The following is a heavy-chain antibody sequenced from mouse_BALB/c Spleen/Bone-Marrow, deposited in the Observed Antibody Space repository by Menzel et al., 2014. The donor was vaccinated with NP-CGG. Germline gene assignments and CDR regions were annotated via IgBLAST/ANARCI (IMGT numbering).Heavy chain of an antibody. CDR3: ARHWDYDYGFAY. J-gene: IGHJ3*01. Sequence: VQLQQSGPGLVAPSQSLSITCTVSGFSLTDYGVSWIRQPPGKGLEWLGVLWGGGTTYYNSTLKSRLSISRDNSKGQAFLKMNSLQTDDTAIYHCARHWDYDYGFAYWGQGTLVTVSA. CDR2: LWGGGTT. V-gene: IGHV2-6-5*01. D-gene: IGHD2-4*01. CDR1: GFSLTDYG.